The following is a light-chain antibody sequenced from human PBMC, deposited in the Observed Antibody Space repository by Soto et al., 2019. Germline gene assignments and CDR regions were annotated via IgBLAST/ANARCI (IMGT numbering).Light chain of an antibody. V-gene: IGLV2-8*01. Sequence: QSALTQPPSASGSPGQSVTISCTGTSSDVGAYNYVSWYQQHPGTAPKLMIYEVSKRPAGVPVRFAGSKSGNTASLTVSGLQAEDEADYFCSSFAGTKNFVLFGGGTKLTVL. CDR3: SSFAGTKNFVL. CDR2: EVS. J-gene: IGLJ3*02. CDR1: SSDVGAYNY.